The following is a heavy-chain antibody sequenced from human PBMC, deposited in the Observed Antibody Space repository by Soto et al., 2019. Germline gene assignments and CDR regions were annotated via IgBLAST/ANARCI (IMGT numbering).Heavy chain of an antibody. CDR2: IYYSGST. D-gene: IGHD4-17*01. V-gene: IGHV4-31*03. J-gene: IGHJ4*02. Sequence: PSETLSLTCTVSGGSISSGGYYWSWIRQHPGKGLEWIGYIYYSGSTYYNPSLKSRVTISVDTSKNQFSLKLSSVTAADTAVYYWARGSGYGDYPPKFWGQGTLVTVSS. CDR1: GGSISSGGYY. CDR3: ARGSGYGDYPPKF.